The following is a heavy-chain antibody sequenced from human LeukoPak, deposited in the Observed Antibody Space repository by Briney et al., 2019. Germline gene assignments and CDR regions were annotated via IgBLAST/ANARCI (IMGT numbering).Heavy chain of an antibody. Sequence: GGSLRLSCVTSGFTFKYYWMAWIRQDPGKGLEWVAHIKEDGTEKYYVDSVKGRFTIAKDDATNSLFLQMNSLRADDTAVYYCVRGGWELDYWGQGTPVTVSS. CDR3: VRGGWELDY. J-gene: IGHJ4*02. CDR2: IKEDGTEK. D-gene: IGHD1-26*01. V-gene: IGHV3-7*01. CDR1: GFTFKYYW.